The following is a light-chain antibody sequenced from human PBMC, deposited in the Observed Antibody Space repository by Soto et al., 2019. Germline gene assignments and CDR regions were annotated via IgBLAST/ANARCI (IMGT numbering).Light chain of an antibody. J-gene: IGLJ2*01. CDR1: SSNIVAGYD. CDR2: GNS. CDR3: QSYDSSLSGWKV. V-gene: IGLV1-40*01. Sequence: QSVLTQPPSVSGAPGQRVTISFTGCSSNIVAGYDVHWYQQLPGTAPKLLIYGNSNRPSGVPDRFSGSKSVTSASLAITGLQAEDEADYYCQSYDSSLSGWKVFGGGTKVTVL.